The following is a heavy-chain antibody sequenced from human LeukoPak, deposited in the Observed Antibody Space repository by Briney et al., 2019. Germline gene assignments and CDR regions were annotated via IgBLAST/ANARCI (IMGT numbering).Heavy chain of an antibody. J-gene: IGHJ4*02. CDR2: ISHDGNNK. Sequence: QTGGSLRLSCAASGFTFSNYVMHWVRQAPGKGLEWVAVISHDGNNKYYADSVKGRFTISRDNSKNTLYLQISSLKPEDTATYYCAKDQGDMSGWYIDYWGQGTLVTVSS. V-gene: IGHV3-30*18. CDR3: AKDQGDMSGWYIDY. CDR1: GFTFSNYV. D-gene: IGHD6-19*01.